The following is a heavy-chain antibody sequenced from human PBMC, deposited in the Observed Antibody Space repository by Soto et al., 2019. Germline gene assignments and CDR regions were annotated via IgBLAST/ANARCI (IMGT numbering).Heavy chain of an antibody. Sequence: KSSETLSLTCTVSGGSISSGDYYWSWIRQPPGKGLEWIGYIYYSGSTYYNPSLKSRVTISVDTSKHQFSLKLSSVTAADTAVYYCARRYGRNPNHMKSNWFDPWGQGTLVTVSS. CDR1: GGSISSGDYY. V-gene: IGHV4-30-4*01. CDR2: IYYSGST. CDR3: ARRYGRNPNHMKSNWFDP. D-gene: IGHD1-1*01. J-gene: IGHJ5*02.